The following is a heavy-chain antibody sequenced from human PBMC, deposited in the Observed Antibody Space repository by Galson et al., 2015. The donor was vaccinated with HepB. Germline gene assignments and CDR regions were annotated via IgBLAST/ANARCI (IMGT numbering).Heavy chain of an antibody. CDR3: ARDRLVAGRRSGAVEC. CDR2: ISAYHGNT. Sequence: SVKVSCKASGYTFTSYGISWVRQAPGQGLEWMGWISAYHGNTNYAQKLQGRVTMTTDTSTSTAYMELRSLRSDDTAVYYCARDRLVAGRRSGAVECWGQGALDSVSS. V-gene: IGHV1-18*01. J-gene: IGHJ4*02. D-gene: IGHD3-10*01. CDR1: GYTFTSYG.